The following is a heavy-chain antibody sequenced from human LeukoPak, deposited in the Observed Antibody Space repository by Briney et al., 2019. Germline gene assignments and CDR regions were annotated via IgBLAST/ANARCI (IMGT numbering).Heavy chain of an antibody. V-gene: IGHV4-59*01. J-gene: IGHJ2*01. CDR3: ARLVGATKRGPPPHRGGRWYFDL. CDR1: GDSITSYF. Sequence: SETLSLTCTVSGDSITSYFWSWIRQPPGKGLEWVGYIFYSGITNYNPSLKSRVTISVDTSKNQFSLKLSSVTAADTAVYYCARLVGATKRGPPPHRGGRWYFDLWGRGTLVTVSS. D-gene: IGHD1-26*01. CDR2: IFYSGIT.